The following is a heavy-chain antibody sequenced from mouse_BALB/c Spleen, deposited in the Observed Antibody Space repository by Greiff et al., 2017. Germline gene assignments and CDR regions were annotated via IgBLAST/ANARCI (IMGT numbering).Heavy chain of an antibody. Sequence: VMLVESGAELVRPGSSVKISCKASGYAFSSYWMNWVKQRPGQGLEWIGQIYPGDGDTNYNGKFKGKATLTADKSSSTAYMQLSSLTSEDSAVYFCARGDYYGSSYAMDYWGQGTSVTVSS. D-gene: IGHD1-1*01. J-gene: IGHJ4*01. CDR2: IYPGDGDT. CDR3: ARGDYYGSSYAMDY. V-gene: IGHV1-80*01. CDR1: GYAFSSYW.